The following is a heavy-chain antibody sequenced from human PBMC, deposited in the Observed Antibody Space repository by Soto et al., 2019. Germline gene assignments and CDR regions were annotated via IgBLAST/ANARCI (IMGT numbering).Heavy chain of an antibody. D-gene: IGHD4-4*01. V-gene: IGHV1-69*13. J-gene: IGHJ4*02. CDR1: GGTFSSYA. Sequence: ASVKVSCKASGGTFSSYAISWVRQAPGQGLEWMGGIIPIFGTANYAQKFQGRVTITADESTSTAYMELSSLRSEDTAVYYCALPQRAPLFMTSNSGGFGFDYWGQGTLVTVSS. CDR2: IIPIFGTA. CDR3: ALPQRAPLFMTSNSGGFGFDY.